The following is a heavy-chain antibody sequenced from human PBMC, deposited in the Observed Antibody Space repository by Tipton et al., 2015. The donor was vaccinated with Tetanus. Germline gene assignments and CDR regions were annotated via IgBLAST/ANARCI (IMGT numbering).Heavy chain of an antibody. D-gene: IGHD3-16*01. CDR2: ISYDGTYT. Sequence: SLRLSCAASGFSLSAYWVHWVRQAPGKGLVWVSRISYDGTYTDYADSVKGRFIISRDNAKNTLYLQVNSLRADDTAVYYCASGGTPDYWGQGTLVTVSS. J-gene: IGHJ4*02. CDR1: GFSLSAYW. CDR3: ASGGTPDY. V-gene: IGHV3-74*01.